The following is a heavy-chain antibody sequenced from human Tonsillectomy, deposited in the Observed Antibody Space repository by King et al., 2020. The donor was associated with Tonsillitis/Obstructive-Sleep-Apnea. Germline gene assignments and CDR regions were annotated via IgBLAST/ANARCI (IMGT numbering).Heavy chain of an antibody. D-gene: IGHD6-19*01. CDR2: IISKVYGGTI. Sequence: VQLVESGGGLVKPGRSLRLSCTASGFTFGDYAMSWFRQAPGKGLEWGGFIISKVYGGTIEYAASVKGRFTISRDDSKSIAYLQMNSLKTEDTAVYYCTRDGSSGWGSGRYPYYFDYWGQGSLVTVSS. CDR1: GFTFGDYA. V-gene: IGHV3-49*05. J-gene: IGHJ4*02. CDR3: TRDGSSGWGSGRYPYYFDY.